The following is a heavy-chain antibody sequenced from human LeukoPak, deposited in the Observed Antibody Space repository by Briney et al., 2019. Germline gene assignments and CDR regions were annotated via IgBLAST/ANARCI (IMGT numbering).Heavy chain of an antibody. CDR2: IKQDGSEK. CDR3: ARVGYNWDDDGVDY. V-gene: IGHV3-7*01. D-gene: IGHD1-1*01. J-gene: IGHJ4*02. CDR1: GFTFSSYW. Sequence: PGGSLRLSCATSGFTFSSYWMSWVRQAPGKGLEWVANIKQDGSEKYFVDSVKGRLTISRDNAKSSLFLHMNSLRAEDTAVYYCARVGYNWDDDGVDYWGQGTLVTVSS.